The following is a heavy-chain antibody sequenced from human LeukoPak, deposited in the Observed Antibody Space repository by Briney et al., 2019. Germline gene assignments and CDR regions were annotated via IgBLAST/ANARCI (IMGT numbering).Heavy chain of an antibody. Sequence: SVKVSCKASGGTFSSYAISWVRQAPGQGLEWMGGIIPIFGTANYAQKFQGRVTITADESTSTAYMELSSLRSEDTAVYYCAVSAVAAPGEFDYWGQGTLVTVSS. CDR1: GGTFSSYA. CDR3: AVSAVAAPGEFDY. CDR2: IIPIFGTA. D-gene: IGHD6-19*01. J-gene: IGHJ4*02. V-gene: IGHV1-69*13.